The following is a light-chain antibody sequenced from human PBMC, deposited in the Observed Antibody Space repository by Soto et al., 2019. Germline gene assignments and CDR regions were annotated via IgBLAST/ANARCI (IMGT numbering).Light chain of an antibody. J-gene: IGKJ2*01. CDR1: QTLLHSNGYTY. Sequence: IALTQSPLSLSVTPGEPASISCRSSQTLLHSNGYTYLNWYLQKPRQCPQLLIYLGYNRASGVPDRVSGSGSGTECTLKINRVQAEEVGVFFCMQGLRPMYTFGQGTKLQIK. CDR2: LGY. CDR3: MQGLRPMYT. V-gene: IGKV2-28*01.